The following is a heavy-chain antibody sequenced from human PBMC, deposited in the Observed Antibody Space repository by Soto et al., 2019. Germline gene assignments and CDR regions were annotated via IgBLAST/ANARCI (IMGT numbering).Heavy chain of an antibody. Sequence: EVQLVESGGGLVQPGGSLRLSGAASGFTVSRNYMTWVRQAPGKGLEWVSVIYSGGGTYYADSVKGRFTISRDTSKNTLYLQMNSLRADDTAVYYCARGGNEQYDYWGQGTLVTVSS. D-gene: IGHD1-1*01. CDR3: ARGGNEQYDY. CDR1: GFTVSRNY. CDR2: IYSGGGT. V-gene: IGHV3-66*01. J-gene: IGHJ4*02.